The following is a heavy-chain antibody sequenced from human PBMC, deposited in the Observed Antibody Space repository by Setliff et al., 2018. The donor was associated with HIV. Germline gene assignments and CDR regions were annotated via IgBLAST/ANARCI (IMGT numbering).Heavy chain of an antibody. J-gene: IGHJ3*02. D-gene: IGHD3-9*01. CDR3: ARGLRYFDWVTHLGAFDI. CDR2: INAGNGNT. CDR1: GYTFSYA. Sequence: ASVKVSCKASGYTFSYAMHWVRQAPGQRLEWMGWINAGNGNTKYSQKFQGRVTITRDTSASKAYMELSSLRSEDTAVYYCARGLRYFDWVTHLGAFDIWGQGTMVTV. V-gene: IGHV1-3*01.